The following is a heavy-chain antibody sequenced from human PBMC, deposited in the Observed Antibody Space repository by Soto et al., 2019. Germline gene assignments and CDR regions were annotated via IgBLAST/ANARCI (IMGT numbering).Heavy chain of an antibody. D-gene: IGHD1-1*01. V-gene: IGHV4-59*06. CDR1: SGSISFYY. CDR3: ARWPQLEPRFDY. J-gene: IGHJ4*02. Sequence: SETLSLTCTVSSGSISFYYWSWIRQHPGKGLEWIGYIYYSGSTYYNPSLKSRVTISVDTSKNQFSLKLSSVTAADTAVYYCARWPQLEPRFDYWGQGTLVTVSS. CDR2: IYYSGST.